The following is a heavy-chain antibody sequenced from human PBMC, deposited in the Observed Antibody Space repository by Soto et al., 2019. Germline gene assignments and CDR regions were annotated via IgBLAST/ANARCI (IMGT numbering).Heavy chain of an antibody. V-gene: IGHV1-2*02. Sequence: ASVKVSCKXSGFSFTGYYIHWLRQAPGQGLEWMGWINAHSGGTEYAQKFQGRVTLTRDTSIATAYLTLTSLTSDDTALYYCAKDFTRQLAYWLDPWGQGTQVTAPQ. J-gene: IGHJ5*02. CDR3: AKDFTRQLAYWLDP. CDR2: INAHSGGT. CDR1: GFSFTGYY. D-gene: IGHD6-6*01.